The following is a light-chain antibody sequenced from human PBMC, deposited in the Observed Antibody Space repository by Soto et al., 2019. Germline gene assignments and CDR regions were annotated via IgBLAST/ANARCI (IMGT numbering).Light chain of an antibody. CDR3: QQYCRLSWT. CDR2: GAS. CDR1: QNGGSDY. V-gene: IGKV3-20*01. J-gene: IGKJ1*01. Sequence: ENATHSSRASQNGGSDYLAWYQQKPGQAPRILIFGASGRATGIPDRFSGSGSGTDFTLAISRLEPGDFAVYYCQQYCRLSWTFARGTKVDI.